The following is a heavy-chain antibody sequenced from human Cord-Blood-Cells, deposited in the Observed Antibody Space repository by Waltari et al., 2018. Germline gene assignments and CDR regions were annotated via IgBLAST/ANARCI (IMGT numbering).Heavy chain of an antibody. CDR1: GFTFIRYA. D-gene: IGHD2-15*01. CDR2: ISYDGSNK. Sequence: QVQLVESGGGVGQPGRSLRLSCAASGFTFIRYAMHCVRKAPGKGLEWVAVISYDGSNKYYADSVKGRFTISRDNSKNTLYLQMNSLRAEDTAVYYCARGGVVAATPYFDYWGQGTLVTVSS. J-gene: IGHJ4*02. V-gene: IGHV3-30*04. CDR3: ARGGVVAATPYFDY.